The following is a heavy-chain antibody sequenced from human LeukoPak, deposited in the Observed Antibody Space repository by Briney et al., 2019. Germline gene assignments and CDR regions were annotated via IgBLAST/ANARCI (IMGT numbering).Heavy chain of an antibody. Sequence: PSETLSLTCTVSGGSISSYYWSWIRQPPGKGLEWIGYIYYSGSTNYNPSLKSRVTISVDTSKNQFSLKLSSVTAADTAVYYCARASSSWHEDYLDYWGQGTLVTASS. CDR2: IYYSGST. D-gene: IGHD6-13*01. J-gene: IGHJ4*02. V-gene: IGHV4-59*01. CDR3: ARASSSWHEDYLDY. CDR1: GGSISSYY.